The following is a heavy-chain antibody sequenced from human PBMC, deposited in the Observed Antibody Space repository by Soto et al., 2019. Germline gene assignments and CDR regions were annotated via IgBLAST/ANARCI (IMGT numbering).Heavy chain of an antibody. J-gene: IGHJ3*02. D-gene: IGHD6-6*01. CDR3: ARDKEYSSSSSAFDI. Sequence: QVQLVESGGGVVQPRRSLRLSCAASGFTFSSYGMHWVRQAPGKGLEWVAVIWYDGSNKYYADSVKGRFTISRDNSKNTLYLQMNSLRAEDTAVYYCARDKEYSSSSSAFDIWGQGTMVTVSS. V-gene: IGHV3-33*01. CDR2: IWYDGSNK. CDR1: GFTFSSYG.